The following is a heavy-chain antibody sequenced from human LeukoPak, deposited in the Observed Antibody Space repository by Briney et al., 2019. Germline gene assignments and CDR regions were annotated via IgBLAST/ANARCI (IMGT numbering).Heavy chain of an antibody. J-gene: IGHJ4*02. CDR3: ASHSNSGDY. D-gene: IGHD4-11*01. CDR1: GGSFSGYY. CDR2: INHSGST. Sequence: SETLSLTCAVYGGSFSGYYWTWIRQPPGKGLEWIGEINHSGSTNYNPSLKSRVTISADTSKNQFSLKLSSVTAADTAVYYCASHSNSGDYWGQGTLVTVSS. V-gene: IGHV4-34*01.